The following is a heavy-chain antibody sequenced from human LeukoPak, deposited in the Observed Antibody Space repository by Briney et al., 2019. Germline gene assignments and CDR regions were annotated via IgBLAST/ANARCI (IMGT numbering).Heavy chain of an antibody. V-gene: IGHV1-2*02. J-gene: IGHJ4*02. D-gene: IGHD3-9*01. CDR1: GYSFTAYY. CDR2: INPNSGGT. Sequence: ASVKISCKASGYSFTAYYMHWVRQAPGQGLEWMGWINPNSGGTNYAQKFQGRVTMTRDTSITTAYMEMSRLRSDDTALYYCARSPHILTGENFDYWGQGTLVTVSS. CDR3: ARSPHILTGENFDY.